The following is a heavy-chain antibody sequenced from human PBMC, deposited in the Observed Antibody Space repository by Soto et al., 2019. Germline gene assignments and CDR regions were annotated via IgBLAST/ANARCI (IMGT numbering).Heavy chain of an antibody. D-gene: IGHD4-17*01. J-gene: IGHJ4*02. V-gene: IGHV3-30*18. CDR1: GFTFSSYG. CDR3: AKGWAAMTTALNGYFDF. CDR2: ISYDGSDK. Sequence: GGSLRLSCAASGFTFSSYGMHWVRQAPGKGLEWVAVISYDGSDKYYADSVKGRFTISRDNSKSTLYLQMNSLRAEDTAVYYCAKGWAAMTTALNGYFDFWGQGTLVTVSS.